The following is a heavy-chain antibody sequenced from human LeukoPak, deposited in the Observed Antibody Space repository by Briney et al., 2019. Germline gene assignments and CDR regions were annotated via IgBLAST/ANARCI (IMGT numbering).Heavy chain of an antibody. Sequence: PGGSLRLSSAASGFTFSSYAMSWVRQAPGKGLEWVSAISGSGGSTYYADSVKGRFTVSRDNSKNTLYLQMNSLRAEDTAVYYCAKGTPLLWFGELLNYFDYWGQGTLVTVSS. J-gene: IGHJ4*02. CDR2: ISGSGGST. CDR3: AKGTPLLWFGELLNYFDY. V-gene: IGHV3-23*01. D-gene: IGHD3-10*01. CDR1: GFTFSSYA.